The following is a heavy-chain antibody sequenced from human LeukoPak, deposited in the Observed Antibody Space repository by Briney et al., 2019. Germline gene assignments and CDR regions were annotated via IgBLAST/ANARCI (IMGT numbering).Heavy chain of an antibody. Sequence: SETLSLTCTVSGGSISSSSYYWGWIRQPPGKGLEWIGNIYYSGSTYYNPSLKSRITISVDTSKNQFSLKLSSVTAADTAVYYCARGILRDYYDSSGFYHRGGVGYWGQGTLVTVSS. CDR1: GGSISSSSYY. CDR2: IYYSGST. V-gene: IGHV4-39*07. CDR3: ARGILRDYYDSSGFYHRGGVGY. J-gene: IGHJ4*02. D-gene: IGHD3-22*01.